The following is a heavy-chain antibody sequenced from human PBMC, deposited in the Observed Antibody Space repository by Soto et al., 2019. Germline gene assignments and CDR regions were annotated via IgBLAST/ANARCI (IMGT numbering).Heavy chain of an antibody. CDR3: AKEPDTLHYDFWSGLGAYGMDV. V-gene: IGHV3-30*18. D-gene: IGHD3-3*01. Sequence: GSLRLSCAASGITFSSYGMHWVRQGPGKGLGGGAVISYDGSKKYYADSVKGRFTISRDNSKNTLYLQMNSLRAEDTAVYYCAKEPDTLHYDFWSGLGAYGMDVWGQGTTVTVSS. CDR1: GITFSSYG. J-gene: IGHJ6*02. CDR2: ISYDGSKK.